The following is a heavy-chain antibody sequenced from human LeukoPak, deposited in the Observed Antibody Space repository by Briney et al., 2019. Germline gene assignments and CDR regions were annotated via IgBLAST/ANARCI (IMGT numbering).Heavy chain of an antibody. V-gene: IGHV1-2*06. Sequence: ASVKVSCKAAGYTFTGYYMFWVRQAPGQGLEWMGRINPNSGGTNYAQKFQGRVTMTRNTSISTDYMELSRMRSDDTAVYYCARGYCSGGSCYSVENWFDPWGQGTLVTVSS. CDR2: INPNSGGT. CDR1: GYTFTGYY. CDR3: ARGYCSGGSCYSVENWFDP. D-gene: IGHD2-15*01. J-gene: IGHJ5*02.